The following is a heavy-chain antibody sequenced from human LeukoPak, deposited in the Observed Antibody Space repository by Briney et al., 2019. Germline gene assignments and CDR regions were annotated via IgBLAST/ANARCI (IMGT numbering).Heavy chain of an antibody. CDR1: GGSFSGYY. CDR3: ARSFSSSWSSP. D-gene: IGHD6-13*01. CDR2: INHSGST. J-gene: IGHJ5*02. Sequence: ASETLSLTYAVYGGSFSGYYWSWIRQPPGKGLEWIGEINHSGSTNYNPSLKSRVTISVDTSKNQFSLKLSSVTAADTAVYYCARSFSSSWSSPWGQGTLVTVSS. V-gene: IGHV4-34*01.